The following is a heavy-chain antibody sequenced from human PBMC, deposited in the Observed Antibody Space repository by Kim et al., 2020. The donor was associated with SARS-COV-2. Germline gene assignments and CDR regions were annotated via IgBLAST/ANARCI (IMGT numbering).Heavy chain of an antibody. J-gene: IGHJ6*02. Sequence: ASVKVSCKASGYTFTSYDINWVRQATGQGLEWMGWMNPNSGNTGYAQKFQGRVTMTRNTSISTAYMELSSLRSEDTAVYYCARGLWSGRYYYYYYGMDVWGQGTTVTVSS. CDR2: MNPNSGNT. CDR1: GYTFTSYD. CDR3: ARGLWSGRYYYYYYGMDV. V-gene: IGHV1-8*01. D-gene: IGHD2-21*01.